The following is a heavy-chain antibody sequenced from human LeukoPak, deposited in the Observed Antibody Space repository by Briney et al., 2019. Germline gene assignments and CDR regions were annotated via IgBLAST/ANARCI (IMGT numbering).Heavy chain of an antibody. V-gene: IGHV1-69*06. CDR1: VGTFSSYA. D-gene: IGHD3-10*01. CDR3: ASPLPTYYYGSGSYFNFDY. Sequence: GAPVKVSCKASVGTFSSYAISWVRQAPGQGVEWMGGIIPIFGTANYAQKFQGRVTITADKSTRTAYMELSSLRSEDTAVYYCASPLPTYYYGSGSYFNFDYGGQGTLVTVSS. CDR2: IIPIFGTA. J-gene: IGHJ4*02.